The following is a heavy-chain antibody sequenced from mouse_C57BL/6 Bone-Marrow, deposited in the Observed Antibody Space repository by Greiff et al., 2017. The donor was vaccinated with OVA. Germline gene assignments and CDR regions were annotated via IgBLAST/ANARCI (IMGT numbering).Heavy chain of an antibody. CDR1: GFSLSTSGMG. V-gene: IGHV8-12*01. CDR2: IYWDDDK. Sequence: QVTLKESGPGILQSSQTLSLTCSFSGFSLSTSGMGVSWIRQPSGKGLEWLAHIYWDDDKRYNPSLKSRLTISKDTSRNQVFLKITSVDTADTATYYCARSRYYGSSYRYFDYWGQGTTLTVSS. D-gene: IGHD1-1*01. J-gene: IGHJ2*01. CDR3: ARSRYYGSSYRYFDY.